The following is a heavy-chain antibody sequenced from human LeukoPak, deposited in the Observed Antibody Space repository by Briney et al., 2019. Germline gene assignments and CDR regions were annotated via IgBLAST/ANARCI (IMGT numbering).Heavy chain of an antibody. D-gene: IGHD3-10*01. V-gene: IGHV1-18*01. Sequence: GASVKVSCKASGYTFTSYGISWVRQAPGQGLEWMGWISAYNGNTNYAQKLQGRVTMPTDTSTSTAYMELRSLRSDDTAVYYCARDREELWFGELLSYYYYYGMDLWGQGATVTVSS. CDR1: GYTFTSYG. J-gene: IGHJ6*02. CDR2: ISAYNGNT. CDR3: ARDREELWFGELLSYYYYYGMDL.